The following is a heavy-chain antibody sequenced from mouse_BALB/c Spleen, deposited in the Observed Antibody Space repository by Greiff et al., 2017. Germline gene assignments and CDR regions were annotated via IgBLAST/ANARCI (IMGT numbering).Heavy chain of an antibody. CDR3: ANVYYDYDGFAY. D-gene: IGHD2-4*01. V-gene: IGHV5-4*02. CDR2: ISDGGSYT. J-gene: IGHJ3*01. CDR1: GFTFSDYY. Sequence: EVQRVESGGGLVKPGGSLKLSCAASGFTFSDYYMYWVRQTPEKRLEWVATISDGGSYTYYPDSVKGRFTISRDNAKNNLYLQMSSLKSEDTAMYYCANVYYDYDGFAYWGQGTLVTVSA.